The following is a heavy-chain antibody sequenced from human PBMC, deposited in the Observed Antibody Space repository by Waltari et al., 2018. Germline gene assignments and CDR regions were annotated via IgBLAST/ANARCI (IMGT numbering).Heavy chain of an antibody. J-gene: IGHJ4*02. Sequence: EVQLVESGGGLVQPGGSLRLSCAASGFTFSSYAMSWVRKAPGKGLEWVSAISGSGGSTYYADSVKVRLTISRDNSKNTLYLQMNSLRAEDTAVYYCAKVRVGAALPLYYFDDWGQGTLVTVSS. D-gene: IGHD2-15*01. CDR2: ISGSGGST. CDR3: AKVRVGAALPLYYFDD. CDR1: GFTFSSYA. V-gene: IGHV3-23*04.